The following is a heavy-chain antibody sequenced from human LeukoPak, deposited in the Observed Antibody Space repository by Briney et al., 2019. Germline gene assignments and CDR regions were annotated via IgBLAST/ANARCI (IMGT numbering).Heavy chain of an antibody. D-gene: IGHD6-13*01. V-gene: IGHV3-30*02. Sequence: SGGSLRLSCAASRFTFSSYGMHWVRQAPGKGLQWVAYIRYDGSNQYYADSAKGRFTISRDTSKNTLYLQMNSLRSEDTAVYYCAKDHSTSWYYFDYWGQGTLVTVSS. J-gene: IGHJ4*02. CDR3: AKDHSTSWYYFDY. CDR2: IRYDGSNQ. CDR1: RFTFSSYG.